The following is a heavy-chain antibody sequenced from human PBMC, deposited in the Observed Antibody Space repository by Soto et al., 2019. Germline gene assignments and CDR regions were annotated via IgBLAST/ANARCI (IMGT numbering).Heavy chain of an antibody. J-gene: IGHJ4*02. CDR3: AKGQKWELPFDY. CDR1: GFIFSSYA. CDR2: FTGTTSST. D-gene: IGHD1-26*01. V-gene: IGHV3-23*01. Sequence: GGSLRLSCAASGFIFSSYAISWVRQAPGKGLEWVSAFTGTTSSTYYADSVKGRFTISRDNSKNTLYLQINSLKAEDTAAYYCAKGQKWELPFDYWGQGALVTVSS.